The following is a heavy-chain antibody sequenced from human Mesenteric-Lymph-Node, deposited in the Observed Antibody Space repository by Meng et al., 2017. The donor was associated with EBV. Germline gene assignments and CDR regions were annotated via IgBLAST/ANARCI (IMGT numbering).Heavy chain of an antibody. J-gene: IGHJ4*02. CDR3: TSDLGGATDF. CDR2: INTYGSRT. V-gene: IGHV3-74*01. D-gene: IGHD1-26*01. Sequence: VGAAVGSVTPGGSLRLSCAASGFTFISYWMHWVRQAPGKGLVWVSHINTYGSRTDYTDSVKGRFTISRDNAKNTLSLQMNSLRAEDTAVYYCTSDLGGATDFWGQGTLVTVSS. CDR1: GFTFISYW.